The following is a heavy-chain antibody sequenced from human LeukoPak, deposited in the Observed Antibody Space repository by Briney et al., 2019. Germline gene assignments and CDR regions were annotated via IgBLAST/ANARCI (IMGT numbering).Heavy chain of an antibody. V-gene: IGHV1-2*02. CDR2: INPNTGDT. CDR3: ARRFDYGNHAFHHYYMDV. D-gene: IGHD4-11*01. CDR1: GYLFIVYN. J-gene: IGHJ6*03. Sequence: ASVKVSCKASGYLFIVYNIHWVRQAPGQGLEWMGWINPNTGDTNYAQKFQGRVTMTRDTSISTVYMELRSLTYEDTALYYRARRFDYGNHAFHHYYMDVWGKGTTVSVSS.